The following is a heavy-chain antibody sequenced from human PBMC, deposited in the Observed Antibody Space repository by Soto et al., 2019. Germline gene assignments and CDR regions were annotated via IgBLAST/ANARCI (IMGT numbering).Heavy chain of an antibody. D-gene: IGHD4-4*01. CDR1: EFSYSRYA. Sequence: GGPGILPGAASEFSYSRYAMSSVRPGPRKGLEGIEALIGSGGTTYYADSVKGRFTTSRDNTKTTLYLQMNSLRAEDTAVYYCAKDHATKLLMTTVTLFDYWGQGTLVTVSS. CDR2: LIGSGGTT. V-gene: IGHV3-23*01. J-gene: IGHJ4*02. CDR3: AKDHATKLLMTTVTLFDY.